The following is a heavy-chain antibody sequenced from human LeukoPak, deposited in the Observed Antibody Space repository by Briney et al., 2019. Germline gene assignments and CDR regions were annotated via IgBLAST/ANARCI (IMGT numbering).Heavy chain of an antibody. CDR1: GGSFGGDY. J-gene: IGHJ4*02. Sequence: SETLSLTCAVDGGSFGGDYWSWIRQPPGKGLEWIGEINHRGSTNYSPSLKSRVTISVDPSKNQFSLKLSSVTAADTAVYYCARCSDRDGYNLWGQGTLVTVSS. D-gene: IGHD5-24*01. V-gene: IGHV4-34*01. CDR3: ARCSDRDGYNL. CDR2: INHRGST.